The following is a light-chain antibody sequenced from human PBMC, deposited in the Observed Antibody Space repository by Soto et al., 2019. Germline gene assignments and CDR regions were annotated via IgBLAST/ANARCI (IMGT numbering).Light chain of an antibody. CDR1: QSVNAY. J-gene: IGKJ1*01. Sequence: VLTQSPVTLSLPPGERATLSCRASQSVNAYLAWYQQKPGQAPRLLIYDASTRATGIPARFSGSGSGTDFTLTISGLQSEDFAVYYCQQYNNWPQTFGQGTKVDIK. CDR2: DAS. V-gene: IGKV3-15*01. CDR3: QQYNNWPQT.